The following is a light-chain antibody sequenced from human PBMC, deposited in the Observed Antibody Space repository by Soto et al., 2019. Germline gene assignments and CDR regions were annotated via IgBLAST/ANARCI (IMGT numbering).Light chain of an antibody. CDR3: AAWYDSRSREV. V-gene: IGLV1-47*01. J-gene: IGLJ2*01. CDR2: GNN. CDR1: SSNIGINY. Sequence: QSVLTQPPSASGTPGQRVTITCSGSSSNIGINYEYWYQQLPGTAPKLLIYGNNQRPSGVPDRFSGYKSGTSAALAISGLRSEDEADYYCAAWYDSRSREVFGGGTKLTVL.